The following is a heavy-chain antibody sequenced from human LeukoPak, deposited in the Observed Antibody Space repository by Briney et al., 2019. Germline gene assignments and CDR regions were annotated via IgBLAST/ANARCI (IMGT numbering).Heavy chain of an antibody. CDR1: GGSISSYY. CDR3: ARGQGAYDSSGYWGYYFDY. J-gene: IGHJ4*02. Sequence: SETLSLTCTVSGGSISSYYWSWIRQPPGKGLEWIGRIYTSGSTNYNPSLKSRVTISVDSSKNQFSLKLSSVTAADTAVYYCARGQGAYDSSGYWGYYFDYWGQGTLVTVSS. CDR2: IYTSGST. V-gene: IGHV4-4*08. D-gene: IGHD3-22*01.